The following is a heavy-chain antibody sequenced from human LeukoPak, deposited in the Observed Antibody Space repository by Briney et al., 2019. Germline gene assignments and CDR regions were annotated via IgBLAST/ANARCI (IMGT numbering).Heavy chain of an antibody. J-gene: IGHJ4*02. CDR1: GFTFSSYW. CDR2: ISSDGSST. Sequence: GGSLRLSCAASGFTFSSYWMHWVRQAPGKGLVWVSRISSDGSSTSYADSVKGRFTISRDNAKNTLYLQMNRLRAEATAVYYCARAPPTAYVGGNCSPGYFDYWGQGTLVTVSS. V-gene: IGHV3-74*01. D-gene: IGHD2-21*02. CDR3: ARAPPTAYVGGNCSPGYFDY.